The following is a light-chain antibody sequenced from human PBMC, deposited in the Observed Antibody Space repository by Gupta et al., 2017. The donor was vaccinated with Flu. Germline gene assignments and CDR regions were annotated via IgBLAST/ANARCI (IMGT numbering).Light chain of an antibody. CDR3: QQRGYCPFT. CDR1: QSLSDY. J-gene: IGKJ3*01. V-gene: IGKV3-11*01. CDR2: DAS. Sequence: EIVLTQSPATLSLSPGERATLSCRASQSLSDYLAWYQQKPGQAPRLLIYDASNRATGIPARFSGSGSGTDFTLTISSLEPEDFAVYYCQQRGYCPFTFGHGTKVDIK.